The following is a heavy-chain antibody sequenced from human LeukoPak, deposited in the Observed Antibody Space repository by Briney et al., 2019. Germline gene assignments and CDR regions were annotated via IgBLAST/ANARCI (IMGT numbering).Heavy chain of an antibody. V-gene: IGHV4-59*11. CDR2: IYYSGST. Sequence: SETLSLTCTVSGGSISSHYWSWIRQPPGKGLEWIGYIYYSGSTNYNPSLKSRVTISVDTSKNQFSLKLSSVTAADTAVYYCASRRWSRSYYDMGACDIWGQATMVTVPS. CDR3: ASRRWSRSYYDMGACDI. D-gene: IGHD1-26*01. J-gene: IGHJ3*02. CDR1: GGSISSHY.